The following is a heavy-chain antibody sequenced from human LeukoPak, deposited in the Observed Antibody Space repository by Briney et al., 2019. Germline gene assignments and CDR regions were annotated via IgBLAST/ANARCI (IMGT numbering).Heavy chain of an antibody. J-gene: IGHJ6*03. D-gene: IGHD3-3*01. Sequence: GSLRLSCAASGFTFDDYGMSWVRQAPGKGLEWIGSIYHSGSTYYNPSLKSRVTISVDTSKNQFSLKLSPVTAADTAVYYCARGVRFLEYMDVWGKGTTVTVSS. CDR3: ARGVRFLEYMDV. CDR2: IYHSGST. CDR1: GFTFDDYG. V-gene: IGHV4-38-2*01.